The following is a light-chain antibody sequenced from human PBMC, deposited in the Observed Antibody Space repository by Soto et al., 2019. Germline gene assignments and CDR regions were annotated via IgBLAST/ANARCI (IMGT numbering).Light chain of an antibody. V-gene: IGKV1-5*01. J-gene: IGKJ4*02. CDR1: QDISSY. CDR2: AAS. Sequence: DIQMTQSPSSLSASVGDKVTITCRASQDISSYLAWYQQKPGKAPKLLIYAASSLETGVPSRFSGSGSGTEFTLTITSLQPDDSATYYCQQYENYLRTFGGGTKVEIK. CDR3: QQYENYLRT.